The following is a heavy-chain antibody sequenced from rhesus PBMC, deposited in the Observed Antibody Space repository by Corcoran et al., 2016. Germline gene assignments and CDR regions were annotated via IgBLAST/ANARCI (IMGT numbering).Heavy chain of an antibody. CDR1: GYSISSNY. D-gene: IGHD5-12*01. CDR3: AGGSFRNAFDF. CDR2: IYGSSEST. J-gene: IGHJ3*01. V-gene: IGHV4-147*01. Sequence: QVQLQESGPGLVKPSETLSLTCAVSGYSISSNYWSWIRQPPWKGLEWIGYIYGSSESTYYNPSLKSRVTISTDTSKKQCSLKLSSVTAADTAVYYCAGGSFRNAFDFWGQGLRVTVSS.